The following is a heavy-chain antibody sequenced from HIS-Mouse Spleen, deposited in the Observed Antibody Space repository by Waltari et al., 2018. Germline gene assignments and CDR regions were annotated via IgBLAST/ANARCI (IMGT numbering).Heavy chain of an antibody. CDR1: GGSISSSSYY. CDR3: AREIPYSSSWYDWYFDL. V-gene: IGHV4-39*07. D-gene: IGHD6-13*01. CDR2: IYYSGST. Sequence: QLQLQESGPGLVTPSETLSLTYTVSGGSISSSSYYWGWIRQPPGKGLEWIGSIYYSGSTYYNPSLKSRVTISVDTSKNQFSLKLSSVTAADTAVYYCAREIPYSSSWYDWYFDLWGRGTLVTVSS. J-gene: IGHJ2*01.